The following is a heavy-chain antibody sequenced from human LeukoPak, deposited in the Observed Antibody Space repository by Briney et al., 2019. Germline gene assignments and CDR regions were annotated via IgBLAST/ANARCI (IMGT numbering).Heavy chain of an antibody. Sequence: SETLSHTCTVSSGSLNNKWWSWVRQPPGKGLEWIGESDHSGGTKYIPSLKSRVTISVDRSKNQFSLKLSSVTAADTAVYYCARSDNYYDSSGSYYFDYWGQGTLVTVSS. J-gene: IGHJ4*02. D-gene: IGHD3-22*01. CDR1: SGSLNNKW. V-gene: IGHV4-4*02. CDR2: SDHSGGT. CDR3: ARSDNYYDSSGSYYFDY.